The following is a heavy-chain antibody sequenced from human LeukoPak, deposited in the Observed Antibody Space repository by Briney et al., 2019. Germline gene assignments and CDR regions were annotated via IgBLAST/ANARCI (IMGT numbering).Heavy chain of an antibody. CDR3: ASGYSSGWYPPNYYYYGMDV. CDR1: GGTFSSYA. Sequence: SVKVSCKASGGTFSSYAISWVRQAPGQGLEWMGGIIHIFGTANYAQKFQGRVTITADESTSTAYMELSSLRSEDTAVYYCASGYSSGWYPPNYYYYGMDVWGQGTTVTVSS. V-gene: IGHV1-69*13. CDR2: IIHIFGTA. D-gene: IGHD6-19*01. J-gene: IGHJ6*02.